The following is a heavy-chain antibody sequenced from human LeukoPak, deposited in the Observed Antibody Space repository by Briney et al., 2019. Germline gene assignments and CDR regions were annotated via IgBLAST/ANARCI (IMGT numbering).Heavy chain of an antibody. CDR2: ISGSGGST. CDR1: GFTFSSSA. CDR3: AKDLWGSKDY. D-gene: IGHD2/OR15-2a*01. J-gene: IGHJ4*02. V-gene: IGHV3-23*01. Sequence: PGGSLRLSCAASGFTFSSSAMSWVRQAPGKGLEWVSTISGSGGSTYYADSVKGRFTISRDNSKNTLFLQMNSLRAEDTAVYYCAKDLWGSKDYWGQGTLVTVPS.